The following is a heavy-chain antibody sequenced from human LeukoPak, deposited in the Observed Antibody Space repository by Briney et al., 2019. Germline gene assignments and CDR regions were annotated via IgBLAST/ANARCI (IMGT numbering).Heavy chain of an antibody. CDR3: TRVGYIDEGIDY. Sequence: GGSLRLSCVASGFPFSSYWMTWVRQAPGKGLEWVAKIKQDGSKKSYVDSVKGRFTISRDNAKNSLYLQMNSLRAEDTAIYYCTRVGYIDEGIDYWGQGTLVTVSS. D-gene: IGHD5-24*01. V-gene: IGHV3-7*04. J-gene: IGHJ4*02. CDR2: IKQDGSKK. CDR1: GFPFSSYW.